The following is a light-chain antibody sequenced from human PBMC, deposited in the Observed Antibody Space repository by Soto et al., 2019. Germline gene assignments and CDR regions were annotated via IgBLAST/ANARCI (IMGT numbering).Light chain of an antibody. V-gene: IGKV1-27*01. CDR2: GAS. CDR3: QKYNSAPQT. J-gene: IGKJ1*01. Sequence: DIQMTQSPSSLSASVGDRVTITCRASQGISNYLAWYQQKPGKVPKLLIYGASTLQSGVPSRFSGSGSGTGFTLTISSLQPEDVATYYCQKYNSAPQTFGQGTKVEIK. CDR1: QGISNY.